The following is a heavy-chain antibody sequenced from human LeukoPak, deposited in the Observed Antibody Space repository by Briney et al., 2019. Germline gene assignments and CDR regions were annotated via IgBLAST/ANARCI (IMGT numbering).Heavy chain of an antibody. CDR3: ARDDIWCGYYYFDY. CDR2: IYHGGRA. D-gene: IGHD3-3*01. V-gene: IGHV4-38-2*02. J-gene: IGHJ4*02. Sequence: PSETLSLTCAVSGFSISSGYYWGWIRQPPGKGLEGIASIYHGGRAFYNPSLNSRVTISIDTSKNHFSLQLNSVTAADTALYYCARDDIWCGYYYFDYWGQGTLVTDSS. CDR1: GFSISSGYY.